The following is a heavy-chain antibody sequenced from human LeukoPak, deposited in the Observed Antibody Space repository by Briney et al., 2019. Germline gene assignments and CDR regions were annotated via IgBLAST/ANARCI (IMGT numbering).Heavy chain of an antibody. CDR1: GYSFTSYW. V-gene: IGHV5-51*01. Sequence: GESLKISCKGSGYSFTSYWIGWVRQMPGKGLEWMGIIYPGDSDTRYSPSFQGQVTISADKSICTAYLQWSSLKASDTAMYYCARHHISSRRPNYDILTGYYFDYWGQGTLVTVSS. D-gene: IGHD3-9*01. CDR2: IYPGDSDT. J-gene: IGHJ4*02. CDR3: ARHHISSRRPNYDILTGYYFDY.